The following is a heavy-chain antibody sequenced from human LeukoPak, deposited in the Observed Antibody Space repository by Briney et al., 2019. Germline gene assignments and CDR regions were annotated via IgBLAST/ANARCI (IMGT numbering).Heavy chain of an antibody. CDR1: GFTFDDYG. J-gene: IGHJ4*02. CDR2: INSDGSST. V-gene: IGHV3-74*01. D-gene: IGHD6-19*01. CDR3: ARDYYSSGFDY. Sequence: GGSLRLSCAASGFTFDDYGMSWVRQAPGKGLVWVSRINSDGSSTSYADSVKGRFTISRDNAKNTLYLQMNSLRAEDTAVYYCARDYYSSGFDYWGQGTLVTVSS.